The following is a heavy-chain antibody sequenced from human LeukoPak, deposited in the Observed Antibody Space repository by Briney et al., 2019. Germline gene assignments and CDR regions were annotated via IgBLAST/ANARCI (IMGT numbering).Heavy chain of an antibody. D-gene: IGHD3-22*01. Sequence: SETLSLTCTVSGGSISSSSYYWGWIRQPPGKGLGWIGGIYYSGSTYYNPSLKSRVTISVDTSKNQFSLKLSSVTAADTAVYYCARWLVSYYDSSGHIRDYWGQGTLVTVSS. V-gene: IGHV4-39*07. J-gene: IGHJ4*02. CDR3: ARWLVSYYDSSGHIRDY. CDR2: IYYSGST. CDR1: GGSISSSSYY.